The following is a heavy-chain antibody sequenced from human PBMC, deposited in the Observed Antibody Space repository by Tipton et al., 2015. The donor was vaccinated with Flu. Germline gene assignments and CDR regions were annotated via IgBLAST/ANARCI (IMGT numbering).Heavy chain of an antibody. CDR1: GFTFSTYD. CDR2: ISSAGDT. Sequence: GSLRLSCAASGFTFSTYDMHWVRQVTGKGLEWVSGISSAGDTYYLDSVKGRFTISRENGKNSLSLQMNSLGAGDTAVYFCARGPLPDSNWYNGMDVWGQGTTVTVSS. CDR3: ARGPLPDSNWYNGMDV. D-gene: IGHD6-13*01. V-gene: IGHV3-13*01. J-gene: IGHJ6*02.